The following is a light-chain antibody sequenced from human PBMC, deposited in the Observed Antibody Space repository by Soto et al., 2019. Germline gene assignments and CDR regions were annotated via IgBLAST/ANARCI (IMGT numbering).Light chain of an antibody. Sequence: EIVLTQSPGTLSLSPGERATLSCRASQSVSSSYLAWYQQKPGQAPRLLIYGASSRATGIPDRFSGSGSGIDFTLTISRLEPEDVAVYYCQQYGSSGYTFGQGTKLEIK. CDR3: QQYGSSGYT. CDR1: QSVSSSY. V-gene: IGKV3-20*01. J-gene: IGKJ2*01. CDR2: GAS.